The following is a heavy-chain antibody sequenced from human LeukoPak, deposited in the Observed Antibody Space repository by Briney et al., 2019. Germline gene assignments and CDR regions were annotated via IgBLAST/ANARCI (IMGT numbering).Heavy chain of an antibody. V-gene: IGHV4-34*01. CDR1: GGSLRADF. Sequence: SETLSLTCAVYGGSLRADFWSWIRQPPGKGLEWIGDIHPGGSTKYNPSLESRVTISVDTSKNQFSPRLTSVTAADTAVYYCARAPDRIRFDPWGQGALVTVSS. CDR2: IHPGGST. CDR3: ARAPDRIRFDP. D-gene: IGHD1-14*01. J-gene: IGHJ5*02.